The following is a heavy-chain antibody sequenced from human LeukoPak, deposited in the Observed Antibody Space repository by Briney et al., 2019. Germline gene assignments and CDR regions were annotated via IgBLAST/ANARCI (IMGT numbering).Heavy chain of an antibody. D-gene: IGHD3-3*01. Sequence: GGSLRLSCAASGFTFSSYEMNWVRQAPGKGLEWVSYISSSGSTIYYAESVKGRFTISRDNAKNSLYLQMNSLRAEDTAVYYCASSYYDFWSGYSLSYYFDYWGQGTLVTVSS. CDR3: ASSYYDFWSGYSLSYYFDY. V-gene: IGHV3-48*03. J-gene: IGHJ4*02. CDR1: GFTFSSYE. CDR2: ISSSGSTI.